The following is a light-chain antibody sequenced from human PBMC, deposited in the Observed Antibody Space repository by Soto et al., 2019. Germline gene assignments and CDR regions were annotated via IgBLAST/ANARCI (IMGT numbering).Light chain of an antibody. Sequence: DIQMTQSPCAVSASAGEGGTSTFLASQSISSWLAWYQQKQGKAPKLLIYDASSLESGVPSRFSGSGSGKEFTITITSLQHDDFETYYCQQYNSYPWTCGKGTPGDIK. CDR1: QSISSW. CDR3: QQYNSYPWT. J-gene: IGKJ1*01. V-gene: IGKV1-5*01. CDR2: DAS.